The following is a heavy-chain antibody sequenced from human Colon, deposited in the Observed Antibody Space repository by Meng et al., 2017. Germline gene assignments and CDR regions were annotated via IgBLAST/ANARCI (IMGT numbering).Heavy chain of an antibody. Sequence: QGQLQESGPGLVRPSETLSLTCTVSGASVSSGDYYWSWILQPPGKGLEWLGYIYYTGNTNYNPSLKNRVTISLDTSNNQFSLKLTSMTAADAAIYYCARVNGYFDEAWFDPWGQGTLVTVSS. CDR3: ARVNGYFDEAWFDP. CDR2: IYYTGNT. D-gene: IGHD5-18*01. CDR1: GASVSSGDYY. V-gene: IGHV4-61*08. J-gene: IGHJ5*02.